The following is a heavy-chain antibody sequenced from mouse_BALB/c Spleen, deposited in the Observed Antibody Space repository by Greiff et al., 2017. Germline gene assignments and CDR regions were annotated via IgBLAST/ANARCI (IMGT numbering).Heavy chain of an antibody. D-gene: IGHD4-1*01. J-gene: IGHJ3*01. Sequence: GGGLVQPKGSLKLSCAASGFTFNTNAMNWVRQAPGKGLEWVARIRSKSNNYATYYADSVKDRFTISRDDSQSMLYLQMNNLKTEDTAMYYCVRDRTNWGAWFAYWGQGTLVTGSA. CDR2: IRSKSNNYAT. CDR3: VRDRTNWGAWFAY. CDR1: GFTFNTNA. V-gene: IGHV10S3*01.